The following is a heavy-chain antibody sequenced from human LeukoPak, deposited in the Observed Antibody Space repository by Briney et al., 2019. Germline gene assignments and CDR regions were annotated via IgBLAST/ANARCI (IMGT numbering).Heavy chain of an antibody. J-gene: IGHJ6*02. Sequence: GGSLRLSCAASGFTFSSYEMNWVRQAPGKGLEWVSYISSSGSTIYYTDSVKGRFTISRDNAKNSLYLQMNSLRAEDTAVYYCARESRLGTIFGVVIPYYGMVAWGQGTTVTVSS. V-gene: IGHV3-48*03. CDR2: ISSSGSTI. CDR3: ARESRLGTIFGVVIPYYGMVA. D-gene: IGHD3-3*01. CDR1: GFTFSSYE.